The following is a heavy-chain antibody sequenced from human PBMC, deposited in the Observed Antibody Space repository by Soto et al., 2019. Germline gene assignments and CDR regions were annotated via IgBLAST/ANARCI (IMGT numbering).Heavy chain of an antibody. Sequence: GGSLRLSCTASGFTFGDYAMSWFRQAPGKGLEWVGFIRSKAYGGTTEYAASVKGRFTISRDDSKSIAYLQMNSLKTEDTAVYYCTRDVVDYGDYVWGWFDPWGQGTLVTVPS. CDR3: TRDVVDYGDYVWGWFDP. CDR1: GFTFGDYA. J-gene: IGHJ5*02. D-gene: IGHD4-17*01. CDR2: IRSKAYGGTT. V-gene: IGHV3-49*03.